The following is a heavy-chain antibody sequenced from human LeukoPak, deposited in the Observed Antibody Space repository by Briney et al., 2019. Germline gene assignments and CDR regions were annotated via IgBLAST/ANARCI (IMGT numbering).Heavy chain of an antibody. J-gene: IGHJ5*02. CDR1: GYPFTTYE. D-gene: IGHD1-14*01. Sequence: ASVKVSCKTSGYPFTTYEINWVRQAAGQGLEWMGWVHPNSGNTAYAQKFQGRVTMTRDTSITTAYMELSGLRSDDTAVYFCARGPRNDPWGQGTLVTVSS. CDR3: ARGPRNDP. CDR2: VHPNSGNT. V-gene: IGHV1-8*01.